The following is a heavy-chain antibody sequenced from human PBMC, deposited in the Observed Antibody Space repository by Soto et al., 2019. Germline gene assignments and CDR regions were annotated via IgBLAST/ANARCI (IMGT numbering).Heavy chain of an antibody. CDR2: IYYSGST. J-gene: IGHJ4*02. V-gene: IGHV4-59*12. D-gene: IGHD2-15*01. CDR1: GPSINSYD. CDR3: ARGGVEVVVVVAATPVSFDY. Sequence: SVTLSLTCTVSGPSINSYDWGGMPQPLGKGLEWIGYIYYSGSTNYNPSLKSRVTISVDTSKNQFSLKLSSATAADTAMYYCARGGVEVVVVVAATPVSFDYWGQGTLVTVS.